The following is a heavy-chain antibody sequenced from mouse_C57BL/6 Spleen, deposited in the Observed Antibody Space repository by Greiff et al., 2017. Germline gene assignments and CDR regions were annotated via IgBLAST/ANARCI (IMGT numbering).Heavy chain of an antibody. V-gene: IGHV1-74*01. CDR3: AIIYSRGAMDY. D-gene: IGHD1-1*01. CDR2: IHPSDSDT. CDR1: GYTFTSYW. Sequence: QVHVKQPGAELVKPGASVKVSCKASGYTFTSYWMHWVKQRPGQGLEWIGRIHPSDSDTNYNQKFKGKATLTVDKSSSTAYMQLSSLTSEDSAVYYCAIIYSRGAMDYWGQGTSVTVSS. J-gene: IGHJ4*01.